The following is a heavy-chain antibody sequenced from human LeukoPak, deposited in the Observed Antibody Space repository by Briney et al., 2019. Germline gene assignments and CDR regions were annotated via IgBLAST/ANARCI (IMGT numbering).Heavy chain of an antibody. Sequence: SVKVSCKASGGTFSSYAISWVRQAPGQGLEWIGRIIPIFGTANYAQKFQGGVTITTDESTSTAYMELSSLRSEDTAVYYCARSGAYGDSTGAIDYWGQGTLVTVSS. D-gene: IGHD4-17*01. V-gene: IGHV1-69*05. CDR1: GGTFSSYA. CDR2: IIPIFGTA. CDR3: ARSGAYGDSTGAIDY. J-gene: IGHJ4*02.